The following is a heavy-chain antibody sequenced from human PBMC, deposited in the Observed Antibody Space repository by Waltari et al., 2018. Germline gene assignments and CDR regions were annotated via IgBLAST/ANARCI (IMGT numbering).Heavy chain of an antibody. CDR1: GGPFRKSS. Sequence: QVQLEQSGAEVKKPGSSVKVSCQASGGPFRKSSFTWMRQAPGEGLEWMGGIVLMFGKPTYAQKFQGRVWITADESSSTVYMELSSLRSDDTAIYYCARGLGGSYSLQNPFDFWGQGTMVTVSS. V-gene: IGHV1-69*01. D-gene: IGHD1-26*01. CDR2: IVLMFGKP. CDR3: ARGLGGSYSLQNPFDF. J-gene: IGHJ3*01.